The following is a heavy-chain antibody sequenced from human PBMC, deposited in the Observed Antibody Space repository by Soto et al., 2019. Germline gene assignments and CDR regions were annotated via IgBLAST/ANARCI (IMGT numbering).Heavy chain of an antibody. J-gene: IGHJ3*02. CDR1: GRSLTNYY. Sequence: SETLSLTCTVSGRSLTNYYWTWIRQPPGKGLEWIGFIYYSGSTHYNPSLKSRVTISLDTSKNQFSLRLSSVTAADTAVYYCAGAPLRYYYDTTGPDDFDIWGQGTMVTVSS. V-gene: IGHV4-59*01. CDR3: AGAPLRYYYDTTGPDDFDI. D-gene: IGHD3-22*01. CDR2: IYYSGST.